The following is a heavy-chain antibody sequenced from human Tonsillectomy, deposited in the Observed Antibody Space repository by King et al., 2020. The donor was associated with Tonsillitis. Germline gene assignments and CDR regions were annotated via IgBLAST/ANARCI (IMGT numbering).Heavy chain of an antibody. J-gene: IGHJ4*02. CDR3: AKDFHYFDWAFDY. CDR2: ISLSSGSI. Sequence: VQLVESGGGLVQPGKSLRLSCAASGFTFDDYSMHWVRQAPGKGLEWFSRISLSSGSIGYADSVRGRFTISRDNAKNSLFLQMKSLRLEDTALYYCAKDFHYFDWAFDYWGQGTLVTVSS. CDR1: GFTFDDYS. V-gene: IGHV3-9*01. D-gene: IGHD3-9*01.